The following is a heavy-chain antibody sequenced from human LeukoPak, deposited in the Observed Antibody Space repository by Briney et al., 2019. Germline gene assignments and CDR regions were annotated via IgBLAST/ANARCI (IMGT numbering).Heavy chain of an antibody. CDR3: ARVDCSSTSCYYYYMDV. Sequence: SETLSLTCAVYGGSFSGYYWSWIRQPPGKGLEWIGEINHSGSTNYNPSLKSRVTISVDTSKNQFSLKLSSVTAADTAVYYCARVDCSSTSCYYYYMDVWGRGTTVTVSS. CDR1: GGSFSGYY. J-gene: IGHJ6*03. CDR2: INHSGST. D-gene: IGHD2-2*01. V-gene: IGHV4-34*01.